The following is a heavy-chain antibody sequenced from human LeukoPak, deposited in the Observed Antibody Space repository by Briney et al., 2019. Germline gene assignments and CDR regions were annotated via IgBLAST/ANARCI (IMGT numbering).Heavy chain of an antibody. CDR3: ARTWIQLWFRGYCYMDV. V-gene: IGHV1-8*03. D-gene: IGHD5-18*01. CDR2: MNPNSGNT. J-gene: IGHJ6*03. Sequence: ASVKVSCKASGYTFTSYDINWVRQATGQGLEWMGWMNPNSGNTGYAQKFQGRVTITRNTSISTAYMELSSLRSEDTAVYYCARTWIQLWFRGYCYMDVWGKGTTVTVSS. CDR1: GYTFTSYD.